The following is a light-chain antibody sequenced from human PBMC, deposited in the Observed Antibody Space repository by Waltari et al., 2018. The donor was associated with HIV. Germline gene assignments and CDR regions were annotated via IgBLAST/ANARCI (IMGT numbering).Light chain of an antibody. CDR2: EVS. J-gene: IGLJ2*01. CDR1: SSDVGSYNL. V-gene: IGLV2-23*02. CDR3: CSYAGSSTFVV. Sequence: QSALTQPASVSGSPGQSITISCTGTSSDVGSYNLVSWYQQHPGKAPKLMIYEVSKRPSGVSNGFSGSKSGNTSSLTISGLQAEDEADYDCCSYAGSSTFVVFGGGTKLTVL.